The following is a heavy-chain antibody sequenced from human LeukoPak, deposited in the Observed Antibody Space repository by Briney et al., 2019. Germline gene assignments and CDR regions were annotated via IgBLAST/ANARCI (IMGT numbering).Heavy chain of an antibody. J-gene: IGHJ4*02. CDR1: EGTFSSYT. Sequence: ASVKVSCKASEGTFSSYTISWVRQAPGQGREWWRRIIPILGIANYAQKFQGRVTITADKSTSTAYMELSSLRSEDTAVYYCARSVRDDFWSGYRFDYWGQGTLVTVSS. CDR2: IIPILGIA. V-gene: IGHV1-69*02. CDR3: ARSVRDDFWSGYRFDY. D-gene: IGHD3-3*01.